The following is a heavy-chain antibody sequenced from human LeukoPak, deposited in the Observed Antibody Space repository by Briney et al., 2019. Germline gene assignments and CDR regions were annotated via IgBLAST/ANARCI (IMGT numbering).Heavy chain of an antibody. V-gene: IGHV4-30-2*01. CDR3: ARSVTGRFGGALYYMDV. CDR2: IYHSGST. J-gene: IGHJ6*03. CDR1: GGSISSGGYS. Sequence: SETLSLTCAVSGGSISSGGYSWSWIRQPPGKGLEWIGYIYHSGSTYYNPSLKSRVTISVDRSKNQFSLKLSSVTAADTAVYYCARSVTGRFGGALYYMDVWGKGTTVTVSS. D-gene: IGHD1-20*01.